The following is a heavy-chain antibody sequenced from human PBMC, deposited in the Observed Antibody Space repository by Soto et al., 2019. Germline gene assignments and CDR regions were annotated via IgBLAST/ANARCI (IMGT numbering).Heavy chain of an antibody. Sequence: LRLSCAVSGFTFDAHAMHCVRQAPGRGLEWVSSIRWNSVNIGYADSVKGRFTISRDNAQNSLYLQMNSLRAEDTALYYCARDMENGYNPYYYYGMDVWGQGTTVTVSS. J-gene: IGHJ6*02. V-gene: IGHV3-9*01. CDR1: GFTFDAHA. CDR2: IRWNSVNI. D-gene: IGHD3-10*01. CDR3: ARDMENGYNPYYYYGMDV.